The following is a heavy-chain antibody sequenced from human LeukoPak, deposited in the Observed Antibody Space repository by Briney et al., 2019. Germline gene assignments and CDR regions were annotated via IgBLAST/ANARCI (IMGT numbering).Heavy chain of an antibody. CDR1: GDSISSGDYY. CDR3: ARVEVTRSYYDDSGLNY. CDR2: IYYSGST. J-gene: IGHJ4*02. V-gene: IGHV4-30-4*01. Sequence: PSETLSLTCTVSGDSISSGDYYWNWIRQPPGKGLEWIGNIYYSGSTYYNPSLKSRVTISVDTSKNQFSLKLSSVTAADTAVYYCARVEVTRSYYDDSGLNYWGQGTLVTVSS. D-gene: IGHD3-3*01.